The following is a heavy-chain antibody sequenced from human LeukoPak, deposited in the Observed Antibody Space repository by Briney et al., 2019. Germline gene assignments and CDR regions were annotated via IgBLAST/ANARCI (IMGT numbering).Heavy chain of an antibody. CDR1: RGSISSNNW. Sequence: PSKTLSLTCAVSRGSISSNNWWSWVRQPPGKRLEWIAEIYHSGSTNYNPSLKSRVTISVDKSKNQFSLKLSSVTAADTAMYYCARDSYYFGSGSDNTPYNWFDPWGQGTLVTVSS. CDR3: ARDSYYFGSGSDNTPYNWFDP. J-gene: IGHJ5*02. CDR2: IYHSGST. D-gene: IGHD3-10*01. V-gene: IGHV4-4*02.